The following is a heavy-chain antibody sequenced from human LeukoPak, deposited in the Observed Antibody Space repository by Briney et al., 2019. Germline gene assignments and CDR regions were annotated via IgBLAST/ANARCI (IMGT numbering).Heavy chain of an antibody. CDR3: ARRDDYTRWFDP. J-gene: IGHJ5*02. CDR1: GFTFSSYS. D-gene: IGHD4-11*01. CDR2: ISSSSSTI. Sequence: PGGSLRLSCAASGFTFSSYSMNWVRQAPGKGPEWVSYISSSSSTIYYADSVKGRFTISRDNAKNSLYLQMNSLRDEDTAVYYCARRDDYTRWFDPWGQGALVTVSS. V-gene: IGHV3-48*02.